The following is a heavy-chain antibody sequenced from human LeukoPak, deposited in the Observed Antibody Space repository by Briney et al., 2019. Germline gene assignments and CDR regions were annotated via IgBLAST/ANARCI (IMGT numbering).Heavy chain of an antibody. J-gene: IGHJ6*03. Sequence: GGSLRLPCAASGFTFSSYAMSWVRQAPGKGLEWVSAISGSGGSTYYADSVKGRFTISRDNSKNTLYLQMNSLRAEDTAVYYCAKANYGDYVNYYYMGVWGKGTTVTVSS. D-gene: IGHD4-17*01. CDR3: AKANYGDYVNYYYMGV. CDR1: GFTFSSYA. CDR2: ISGSGGST. V-gene: IGHV3-23*01.